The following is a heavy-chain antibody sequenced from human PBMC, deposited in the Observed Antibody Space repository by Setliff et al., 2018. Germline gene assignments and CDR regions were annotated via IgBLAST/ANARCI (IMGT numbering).Heavy chain of an antibody. J-gene: IGHJ4*02. CDR3: ARDSKYYDM. Sequence: GGSLRLSCAASGFTFGSYAMNWVRHGPGKRPEWVSGITGTGGSADYADSVKGRFTISRDNSKNTLYLQMNSLRAEDTAVYYCARDSKYYDMWGQGTLVTVSS. CDR2: ITGTGGSA. CDR1: GFTFGSYA. D-gene: IGHD3-16*01. V-gene: IGHV3-23*01.